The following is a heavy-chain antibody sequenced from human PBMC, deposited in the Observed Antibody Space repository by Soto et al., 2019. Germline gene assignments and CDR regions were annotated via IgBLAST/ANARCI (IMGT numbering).Heavy chain of an antibody. V-gene: IGHV4-61*08. CDR2: IYYSGST. CDR3: AKDPRPYSSSWYGIDY. CDR1: GGSISSGDYY. J-gene: IGHJ4*02. Sequence: SETLSLTCTVSGGSISSGDYYWSWIRQPPGKGLEWIGYIYYSGSTNYNPSLKSRVTISVDTSKNQFSLYLQMNSLRAEDTAVYYCAKDPRPYSSSWYGIDYWGQGTLVTVSS. D-gene: IGHD6-13*01.